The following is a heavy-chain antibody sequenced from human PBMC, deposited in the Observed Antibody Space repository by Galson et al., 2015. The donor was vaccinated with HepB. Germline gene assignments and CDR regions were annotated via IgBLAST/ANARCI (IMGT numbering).Heavy chain of an antibody. CDR3: ARYYDSSGSGGDY. J-gene: IGHJ4*02. V-gene: IGHV4-59*01. CDR2: IYYTGST. D-gene: IGHD3-22*01. CDR1: NDSISTYY. Sequence: SETLSLTCTVSNDSISTYYWSWIRQPPGKGLEWIGYIYYTGSTKYNPSLKSRVSISVDTSKGQFSLKLSSVTAADTAVYYCARYYDSSGSGGDYWGQGILVTVSS.